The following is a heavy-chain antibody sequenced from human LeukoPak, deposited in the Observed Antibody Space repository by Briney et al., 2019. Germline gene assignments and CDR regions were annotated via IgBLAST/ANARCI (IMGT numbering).Heavy chain of an antibody. J-gene: IGHJ6*02. CDR2: IYSGGST. CDR3: ARDQDSGGWYYYYYYGMDV. V-gene: IGHV3-53*01. CDR1: GFTVSSNY. Sequence: GGSLRLSCAASGFTVSSNYMSWVRQAPGKGLEWVSVIYSGGSTYYADSVKGRFTISRDNSKNTLYLQMNSLRAEDTAVYYCARDQDSGGWYYYYYYGMDVWGQGTTVTVSS. D-gene: IGHD6-19*01.